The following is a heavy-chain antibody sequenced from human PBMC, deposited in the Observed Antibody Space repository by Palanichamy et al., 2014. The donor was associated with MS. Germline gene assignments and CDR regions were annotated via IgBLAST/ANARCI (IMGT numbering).Heavy chain of an antibody. CDR2: TDNDGSAT. CDR1: GFTFSGYW. V-gene: IGHV3-74*01. CDR3: ARDKAPGYFDY. J-gene: IGHJ4*02. D-gene: IGHD6-13*01. Sequence: EVQLVESGGDVVQPGGSLRLSCAASGFTFSGYWMHWVRQAPGKGLIWVARTDNDGSATSYADSVKGRFTVSRGNAKNTLYLEMNSLSAEDTAVYFCARDKAPGYFDYWGQGTLVTVSS.